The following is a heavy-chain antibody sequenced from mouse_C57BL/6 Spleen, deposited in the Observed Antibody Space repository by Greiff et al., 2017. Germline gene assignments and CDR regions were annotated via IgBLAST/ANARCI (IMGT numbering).Heavy chain of an antibody. CDR2: IRLKSDNYAT. CDR1: GFTFSNYW. V-gene: IGHV6-3*01. J-gene: IGHJ3*01. CDR3: TEGRAWFAY. Sequence: EVNVVESGGGLVQPGGSMKLSCVASGFTFSNYWMNWVRQSPEKGLEWVAQIRLKSDNYATHYAESVKGRFTISRDDSKSSVYLQMNNLRAEDTGIYYCTEGRAWFAYWGQGTLVTVSA.